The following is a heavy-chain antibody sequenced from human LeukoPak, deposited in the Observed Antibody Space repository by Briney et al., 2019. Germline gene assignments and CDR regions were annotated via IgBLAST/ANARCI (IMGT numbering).Heavy chain of an antibody. V-gene: IGHV1-2*02. Sequence: ASVKVSCKASGYTFTSYGISWVRQAPGQGLEWMGWINPNSGGTNYAQKFQGRVTMTRDTSISTAYMELSRLRSDDTAVYYCARDRGYSYGYGHWGQGTLVTVSS. CDR3: ARDRGYSYGYGH. CDR2: INPNSGGT. J-gene: IGHJ4*02. D-gene: IGHD5-18*01. CDR1: GYTFTSYG.